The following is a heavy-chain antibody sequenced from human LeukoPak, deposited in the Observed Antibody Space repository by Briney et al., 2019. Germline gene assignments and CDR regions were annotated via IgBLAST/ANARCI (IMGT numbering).Heavy chain of an antibody. Sequence: PSETLSLTCTVSGGSISSYYWSWIRQPPGKGLEWIGYIYYSGSTNYNPSLKSRVTISVDTSKNQFSLKLSSVTAADTAVYYCARGAPVIVVVPAAIGRSFDPWGQGTLVTVST. V-gene: IGHV4-59*12. CDR2: IYYSGST. D-gene: IGHD2-2*01. J-gene: IGHJ5*02. CDR1: GGSISSYY. CDR3: ARGAPVIVVVPAAIGRSFDP.